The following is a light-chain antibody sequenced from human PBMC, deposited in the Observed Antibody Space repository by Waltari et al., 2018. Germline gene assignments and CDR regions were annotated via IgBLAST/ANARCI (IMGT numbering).Light chain of an antibody. CDR1: SSDVGGYNS. CDR3: NSYISSSTRYV. J-gene: IGLJ1*01. Sequence: QSALTQPASVSGSPGQSITISCTGTSSDVGGYNSVSWYQQHPGKAPKLMIYDVSFRPSGVSNRFSSSKSAHTASLTISGLRAENEADYYCNSYISSSTRYVFGARTKVTFL. V-gene: IGLV2-14*03. CDR2: DVS.